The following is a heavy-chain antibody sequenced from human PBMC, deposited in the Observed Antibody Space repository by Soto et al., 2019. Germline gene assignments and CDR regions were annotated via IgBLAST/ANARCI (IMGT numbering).Heavy chain of an antibody. J-gene: IGHJ4*01. CDR3: VKDSYADFHRVLSTAEYFFDY. D-gene: IGHD2-2*01. CDR2: ITWNGGNI. Sequence: EVQLVESGGGLVRPGRSLRLSCTASGFTFDDYAMHWVRQAPGRGLEWVSGITWNGGNIAYADSVKGRFTIARDDDNNSLYPQMNSLRPEDTALYYCVKDSYADFHRVLSTAEYFFDYWGHGTLVTVSS. V-gene: IGHV3-9*01. CDR1: GFTFDDYA.